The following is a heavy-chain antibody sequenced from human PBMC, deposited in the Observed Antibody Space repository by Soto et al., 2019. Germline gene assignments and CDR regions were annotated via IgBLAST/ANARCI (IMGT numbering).Heavy chain of an antibody. J-gene: IGHJ4*02. Sequence: SETLSLTCTVSGDSISSNSFYWGWIRQPPGKGLEWIGSMYYSGSTYYNPSLKSRVTISVDTSKSQFSLKLSSVTAADTAVYYCARAPDSWGQGTLVTVSS. CDR3: ARAPDS. CDR1: GDSISSNSFY. V-gene: IGHV4-39*01. CDR2: MYYSGST.